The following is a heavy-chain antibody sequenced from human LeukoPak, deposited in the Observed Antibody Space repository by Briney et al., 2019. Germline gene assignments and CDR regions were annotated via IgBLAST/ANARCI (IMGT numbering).Heavy chain of an antibody. CDR3: ARGFDSKSTYFDY. J-gene: IGHJ4*02. Sequence: SETLSLTCTVSGGSISSYYWNWIRQPPGKGLEWIGYIYYSGSTNYNPSLKSRVTISVDTSKNQFSLKLRPVTAADTAVYYCARGFDSKSTYFDYWGQGTLVTVSS. V-gene: IGHV4-59*01. D-gene: IGHD5-12*01. CDR2: IYYSGST. CDR1: GGSISSYY.